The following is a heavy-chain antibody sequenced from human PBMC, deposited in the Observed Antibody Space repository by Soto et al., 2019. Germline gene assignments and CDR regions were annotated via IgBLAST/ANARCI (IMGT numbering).Heavy chain of an antibody. V-gene: IGHV4-34*01. D-gene: IGHD3-10*01. J-gene: IGHJ6*03. CDR3: YGSGRNYYYYYMDV. CDR2: INHSGST. Sequence: PSETLSLTCAVYGGSFSGYYWSWIRQPPGKGLEWIGEINHSGSTNYNPSLKSRVTISVDTSKNQFSLKLSSVTAADTAVYYCYGSGRNYYYYYMDVWGKGTTVTVSS. CDR1: GGSFSGYY.